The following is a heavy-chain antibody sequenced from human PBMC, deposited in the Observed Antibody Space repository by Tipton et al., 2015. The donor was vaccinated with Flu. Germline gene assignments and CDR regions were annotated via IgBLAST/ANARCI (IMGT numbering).Heavy chain of an antibody. V-gene: IGHV4-61*02. CDR1: GGSISSGSYY. CDR2: IYTSGST. CDR3: ARGYAGWFDP. Sequence: TLSLTCTVSGGSISSGSYYWSWIRQPAGKGLEWIGRIYTSGSTNYNPSLKSRVTISVDTSKNQFSLKLSSVTAADTAVYYCARGYAGWFDPWGQGTLVTVSS. J-gene: IGHJ5*02. D-gene: IGHD5-18*01.